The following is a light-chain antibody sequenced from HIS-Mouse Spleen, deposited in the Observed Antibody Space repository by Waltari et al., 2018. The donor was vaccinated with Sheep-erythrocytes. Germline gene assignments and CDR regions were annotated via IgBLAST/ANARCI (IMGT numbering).Light chain of an antibody. Sequence: SSELTQDPAVSVALGQTVRITCQGDSLRSHYASCVQQKPGQDPVLVIYGKNNRPSGIPDRFSGSSSGNTASLTITGAQAEDEADFYCNSRDSSGNHLGVVFGGGTKLTVL. V-gene: IGLV3-19*01. J-gene: IGLJ2*01. CDR3: NSRDSSGNHLGVV. CDR1: SLRSHY. CDR2: GKN.